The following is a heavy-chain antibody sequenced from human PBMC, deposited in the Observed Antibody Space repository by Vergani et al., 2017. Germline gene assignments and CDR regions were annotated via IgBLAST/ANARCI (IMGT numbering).Heavy chain of an antibody. CDR1: GFTVRSNY. Sequence: VQLVESGGGLVQPGGSLRLSCAASGFTVRSNYMSWVRQAPGKGLEWVSYISSSGSTIYYADSVKGRFTISRDNAKNSLYLQMNSLRAEDTAVYYCAREIEEMATTSAFDIWGQGTMVTVSS. V-gene: IGHV3-11*01. J-gene: IGHJ3*02. D-gene: IGHD5-24*01. CDR3: AREIEEMATTSAFDI. CDR2: ISSSGSTI.